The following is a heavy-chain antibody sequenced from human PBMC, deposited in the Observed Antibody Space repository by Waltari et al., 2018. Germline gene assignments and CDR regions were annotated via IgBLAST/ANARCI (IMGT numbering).Heavy chain of an antibody. D-gene: IGHD3-10*01. J-gene: IGHJ4*02. Sequence: EVQLVESGGGLVQHGGYMRPSGTASGFSFGDSEMNWVRQAPGKGPEWISCISGSGDSIYYGDSMEGRFTISRDNAKNTVFLQISSLRADDTALYYCTKTFREDYFDYWGLGTLVTVSS. CDR1: GFSFGDSE. V-gene: IGHV3-48*03. CDR2: ISGSGDSI. CDR3: TKTFREDYFDY.